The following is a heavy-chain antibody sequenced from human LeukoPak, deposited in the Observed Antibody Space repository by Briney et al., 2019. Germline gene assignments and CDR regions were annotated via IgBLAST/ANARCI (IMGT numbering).Heavy chain of an antibody. V-gene: IGHV1-69*01. CDR2: IIPIFGTA. CDR3: ARGPWRYQLLSPWFDP. J-gene: IGHJ5*02. Sequence: PGLGEGLLQGFWRHLQQLCYQLGATGPGQGLEWMGGIIPIFGTANYAQKFQGRVTITADESTSTAYMELSSLRSEDTAVYYCARGPWRYQLLSPWFDPWGQGTLVTVSS. CDR1: RHLQQLC. D-gene: IGHD2-2*01.